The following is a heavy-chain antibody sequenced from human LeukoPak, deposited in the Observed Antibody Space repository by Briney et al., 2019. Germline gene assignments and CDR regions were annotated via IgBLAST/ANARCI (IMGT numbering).Heavy chain of an antibody. Sequence: ASVKVSCKASGYTFTDYYMHWVRQAPGQGPEWMGWINSNSGGTNYAQKFQGRVTMTRDTSISTAYMELSRLRSDDTAVYYCAREEVVGATGCDYWGQGTLVTVSS. CDR2: INSNSGGT. D-gene: IGHD1-26*01. CDR3: AREEVVGATGCDY. CDR1: GYTFTDYY. V-gene: IGHV1-2*02. J-gene: IGHJ4*02.